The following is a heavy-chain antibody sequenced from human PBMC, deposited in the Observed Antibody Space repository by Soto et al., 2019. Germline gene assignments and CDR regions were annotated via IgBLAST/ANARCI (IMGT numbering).Heavy chain of an antibody. D-gene: IGHD5-18*01. CDR3: ARGGDTAMVTGDYFHAMDV. V-gene: IGHV1-18*04. CDR2: ISTYNGNT. CDR1: GYTFTSYS. J-gene: IGHJ6*02. Sequence: ASVKVSCKTSGYTFTSYSMTWVRKAHGQGLEWMGWISTYNGNTEYAEKFQGRVTMTTDTSTRTVYMELRSLRADDTAVYYCARGGDTAMVTGDYFHAMDVWGPGTTVTVPS.